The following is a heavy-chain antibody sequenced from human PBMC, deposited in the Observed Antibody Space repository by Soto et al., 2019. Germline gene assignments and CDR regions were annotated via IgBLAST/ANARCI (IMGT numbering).Heavy chain of an antibody. V-gene: IGHV5-10-1*03. CDR1: GYSFTSYW. J-gene: IGHJ6*02. CDR2: IDPSDSYT. D-gene: IGHD2-2*01. CDR3: ARSIVVVPAAYYYYYGMDV. Sequence: EVQLVQSGAEVKKPGESLRISCKGSGYSFTSYWISWVRQMPGKGLEWMGRIDPSDSYTNYSPSFQGHVTISADKSISTAYLQWSSLKASDTAMYYCARSIVVVPAAYYYYYGMDVWGQGTTVTVSS.